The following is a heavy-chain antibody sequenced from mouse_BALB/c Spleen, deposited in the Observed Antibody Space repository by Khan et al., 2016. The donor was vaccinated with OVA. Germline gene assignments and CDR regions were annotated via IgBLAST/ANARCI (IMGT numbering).Heavy chain of an antibody. D-gene: IGHD2-2*01. Sequence: EVQLQQSGPELMKPGASVKISCKASGYSFTSYYIHWVMQSHGKSLEWIGYIDPFSGGTTYNQKFKGKATLTVDKSSSTAYIHVSNLTSEDSVVYYCTRHGYVAWFTYWGQGTLVTVSA. J-gene: IGHJ3*01. CDR3: TRHGYVAWFTY. V-gene: IGHV1S135*01. CDR2: IDPFSGGT. CDR1: GYSFTSYY.